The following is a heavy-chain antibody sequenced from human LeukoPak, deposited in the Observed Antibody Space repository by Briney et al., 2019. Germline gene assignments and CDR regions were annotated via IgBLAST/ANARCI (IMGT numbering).Heavy chain of an antibody. CDR1: GFTFSSYW. CDR2: IKQDGSEK. J-gene: IGHJ6*02. D-gene: IGHD1-1*01. Sequence: GGSLRPSCAASGFTFSSYWMSWVRQAPGKGLEWVANIKQDGSEKYYLDPVKGRFIISRDNAKNSLYLHMNSLRAEDTAVYYCARDRWNDGDGMDVWGQGTTVTVSS. CDR3: ARDRWNDGDGMDV. V-gene: IGHV3-7*01.